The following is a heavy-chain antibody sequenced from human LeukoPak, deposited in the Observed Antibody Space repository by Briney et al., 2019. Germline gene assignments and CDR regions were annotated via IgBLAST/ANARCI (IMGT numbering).Heavy chain of an antibody. V-gene: IGHV3-30*02. J-gene: IGHJ3*01. CDR2: IQYDGRNK. D-gene: IGHD2-15*01. CDR3: ARMEVA. CDR1: GFTFSSHG. Sequence: GGSLRLSCEASGFTFSSHGMHWVRQAPGKGLEWVTFIQYDGRNKYYANSVKGRFTISRDNSKNTLDLQMDSLRPEDTAVYYCARMEVAWGQGTIVTVSS.